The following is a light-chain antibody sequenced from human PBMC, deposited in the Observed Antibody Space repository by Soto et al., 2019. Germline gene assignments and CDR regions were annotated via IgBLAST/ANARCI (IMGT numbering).Light chain of an antibody. V-gene: IGKV1-39*01. CDR2: GAA. CDR3: QQSYNIQALT. CDR1: QNISNY. J-gene: IGKJ4*01. Sequence: DIQMTQSPSSLSASVGDRVAITCRASQNISNYLTWYQQKPGKAPRVLSYGAASLQSGVPSRFSGSGSGTNLSRTINSLQPEDYATYYCQQSYNIQALTFCGGTKVEIK.